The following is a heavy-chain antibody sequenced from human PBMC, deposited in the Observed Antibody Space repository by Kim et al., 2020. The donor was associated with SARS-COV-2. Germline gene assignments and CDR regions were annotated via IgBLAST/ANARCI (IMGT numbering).Heavy chain of an antibody. CDR1: GFAFSSYA. J-gene: IGHJ4*02. Sequence: GGSLRLSCTASGFAFSSYAMSWVRQAPGKGLEWVSTISGSSATIYYTDSVKGRFTISRDNSKNMLYLQMNSLRAEDTAVYYCAQSGKSASYWGQGTLVTVSS. V-gene: IGHV3-23*01. CDR2: ISGSSATI. CDR3: AQSGKSASY.